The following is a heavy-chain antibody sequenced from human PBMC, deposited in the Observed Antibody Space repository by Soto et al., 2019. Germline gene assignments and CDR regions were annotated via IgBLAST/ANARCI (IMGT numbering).Heavy chain of an antibody. J-gene: IGHJ4*02. CDR1: GFTFSNAW. CDR3: ATPYYDYIWGSYYPYYFDY. Sequence: GGSLRLSCAASGFTFSNAWMSWVRQAPGKGLEWVGRIKSKTDGGTTDYAAPVKGRFTISRDDSKNALYLQMNSLKTEDTAVYYCATPYYDYIWGSYYPYYFDYWGQGTLVTVSS. V-gene: IGHV3-15*01. CDR2: IKSKTDGGTT. D-gene: IGHD3-16*01.